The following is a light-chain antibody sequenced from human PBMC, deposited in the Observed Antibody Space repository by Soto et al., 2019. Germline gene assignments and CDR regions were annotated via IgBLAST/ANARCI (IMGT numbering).Light chain of an antibody. CDR2: DAS. V-gene: IGKV1-5*01. CDR1: QSISSW. CDR3: QQYNSYPWT. J-gene: IGKJ1*01. Sequence: DIQMTQSPSTLSASVGDRVTITCRASQSISSWLAWYQQKPGKAPKLLIHDASSLESGVPSRFSGSGSGTEFTLTISSLQPDHFATYYCQQYNSYPWTFGQGTKVDIK.